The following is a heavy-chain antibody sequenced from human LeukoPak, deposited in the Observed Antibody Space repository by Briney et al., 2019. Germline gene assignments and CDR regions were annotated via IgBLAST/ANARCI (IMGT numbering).Heavy chain of an antibody. D-gene: IGHD1-1*01. CDR1: GGTFSSYA. V-gene: IGHV1-69*04. J-gene: IGHJ4*02. CDR3: ARGRWKQAFDY. CDR2: IIPILGIA. Sequence: ASVKVSCKASGGTFSSYAISWVRQAPGQGLEWMGRIIPILGIANYAQKFQGRVTITADKSTSTAYMELSSLRSEDTAVYYCARGRWKQAFDYWGQGTLVTVSS.